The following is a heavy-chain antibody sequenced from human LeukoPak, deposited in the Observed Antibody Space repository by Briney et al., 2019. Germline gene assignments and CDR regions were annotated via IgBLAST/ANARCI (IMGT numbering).Heavy chain of an antibody. V-gene: IGHV4-34*01. CDR2: INHSGST. CDR1: VGSFSGYY. D-gene: IGHD3-3*01. J-gene: IGHJ4*02. Sequence: SESLSLTCAVYVGSFSGYYWSWIRQPPGKGLEWIGEINHSGSTNYNPSLKSRVTISVDTSKNQFSLKLSSVTAADTAVYYCARGPPHYDFWSGYYRGEFDYWGQGTLVTVSS. CDR3: ARGPPHYDFWSGYYRGEFDY.